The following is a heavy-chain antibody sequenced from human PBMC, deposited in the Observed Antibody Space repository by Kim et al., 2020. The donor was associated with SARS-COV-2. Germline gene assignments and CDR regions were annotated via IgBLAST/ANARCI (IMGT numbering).Heavy chain of an antibody. V-gene: IGHV3-7*03. Sequence: GGSLRLSCADSGFTFSDVWMSWGRQSQGKELEWVANIKQDGSEKYYVESVKGRFTISRDNAKNSLYLQMNSLRAEDTAVYYCGSRRGAYWGQGTLVTVSS. CDR2: IKQDGSEK. CDR3: GSRRGAY. J-gene: IGHJ4*02. CDR1: GFTFSDVW. D-gene: IGHD3-10*01.